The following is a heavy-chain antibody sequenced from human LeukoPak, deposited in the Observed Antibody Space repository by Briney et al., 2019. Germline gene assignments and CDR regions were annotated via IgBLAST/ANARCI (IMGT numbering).Heavy chain of an antibody. CDR3: ARDSGITLLRGVIDY. CDR1: GFTFDDYA. J-gene: IGHJ4*02. V-gene: IGHV3-9*01. Sequence: GRSLRLSCAASGFTFDDYAMHWVRQAPGKGLEWVSGISWNSGSIGYADSVKGRFTISRDNAKNSLYLQINSLRAEDTALYYCARDSGITLLRGVIDYWGQGTLVTVSS. D-gene: IGHD3-10*01. CDR2: ISWNSGSI.